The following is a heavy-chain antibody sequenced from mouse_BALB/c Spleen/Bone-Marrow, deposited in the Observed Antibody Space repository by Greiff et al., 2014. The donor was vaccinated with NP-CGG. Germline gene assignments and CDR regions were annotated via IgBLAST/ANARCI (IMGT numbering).Heavy chain of an antibody. CDR1: GYSITSGYY. J-gene: IGHJ4*01. V-gene: IGHV3-6*02. D-gene: IGHD2-14*01. Sequence: EVQLQQSGPGLVKPSQSLSLTCSVSGYSITSGYYWYWIRQFPGNKLEWLGYISYDGSNHYNPSLTNRVSITRDTSKNQFFLKLNSVTTEYTATYYCASVEVHAMDYWGQGTSVTVSS. CDR3: ASVEVHAMDY. CDR2: ISYDGSN.